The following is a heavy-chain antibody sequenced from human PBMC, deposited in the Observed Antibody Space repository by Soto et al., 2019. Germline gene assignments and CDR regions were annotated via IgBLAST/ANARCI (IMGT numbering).Heavy chain of an antibody. J-gene: IGHJ5*02. V-gene: IGHV1-69*13. CDR1: GGTFSSYA. CDR2: IIPIFGTA. Sequence: GASVKVSCKASGGTFSSYAISWVLQAPGQGLEWMGGIIPIFGTANYAQKSQGRVTITADESTSTAYMELSSLRSEDTAVYYCARAHYDFWSGSLLGWFDPWGQGTLVTVSS. CDR3: ARAHYDFWSGSLLGWFDP. D-gene: IGHD3-3*01.